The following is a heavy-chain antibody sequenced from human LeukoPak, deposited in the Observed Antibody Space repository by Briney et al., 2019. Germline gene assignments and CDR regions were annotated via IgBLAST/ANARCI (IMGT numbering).Heavy chain of an antibody. Sequence: GGSLRLSCAVSGFTFSDYGMSWVRQAPGKGLEWVASIKEGGSEKFYVDSVKVRFSIFSDSAKNSLYLQMNSLRAEDTAVYYCVRDSDRRSDCWGQGTLVTVSS. CDR3: VRDSDRRSDC. CDR2: IKEGGSEK. J-gene: IGHJ4*02. V-gene: IGHV3-7*05. D-gene: IGHD3-22*01. CDR1: GFTFSDYG.